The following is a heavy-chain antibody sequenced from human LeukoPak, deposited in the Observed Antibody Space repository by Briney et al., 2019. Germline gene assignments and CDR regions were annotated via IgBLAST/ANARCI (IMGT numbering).Heavy chain of an antibody. D-gene: IGHD4-23*01. J-gene: IGHJ6*03. Sequence: PSETLSLTCAVYGGSLSGYSCSWIRQPPGKGLEWIGEISHSGSATYNPSLESRVTISLDTSNNQFSLKLTSPTAADTAVFYCARSKTTVVTPTFGFHYYHYMDVWGKGTTVTVSS. CDR3: ARSKTTVVTPTFGFHYYHYMDV. V-gene: IGHV4-34*01. CDR1: GGSLSGYS. CDR2: ISHSGSA.